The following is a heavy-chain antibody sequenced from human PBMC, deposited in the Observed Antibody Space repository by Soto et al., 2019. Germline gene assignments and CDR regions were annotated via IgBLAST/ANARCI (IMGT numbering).Heavy chain of an antibody. CDR2: VYYSGAT. J-gene: IGHJ4*02. CDR1: GGSISSGYYY. Sequence: SETLSLTFTVSGGSISSGYYYWGWVRQPLGRSLEWIASVYYSGATYYSPSLKSPVTVSVDRSKNQFSLKLSTVTAADTAVYYCVRQREKHDSNVNNYRFDYWGQGNMVT. V-gene: IGHV4-39*01. CDR3: VRQREKHDSNVNNYRFDY. D-gene: IGHD3-22*01.